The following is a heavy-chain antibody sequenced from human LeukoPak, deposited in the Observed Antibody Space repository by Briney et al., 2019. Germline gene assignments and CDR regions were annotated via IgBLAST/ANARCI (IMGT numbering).Heavy chain of an antibody. CDR3: AKDSPYYDFWSGRLYYYYGMDV. D-gene: IGHD3-3*01. J-gene: IGHJ6*02. Sequence: GGSLRLSCAASGFTFSSYGMHWVRRAPGKGLEWVAVISYDGSNKYYADSVKGRFTISRDNSKNTLYLQMNSLRAEDTAVYYCAKDSPYYDFWSGRLYYYYGMDVWGQGTTVTVSS. CDR2: ISYDGSNK. V-gene: IGHV3-30*18. CDR1: GFTFSSYG.